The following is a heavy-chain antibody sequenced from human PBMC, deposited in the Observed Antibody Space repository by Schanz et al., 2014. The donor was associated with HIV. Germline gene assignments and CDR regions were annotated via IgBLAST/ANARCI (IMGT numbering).Heavy chain of an antibody. Sequence: EVQLLESGGGLIQPGGSLRLSCVASGGGVTFSTSAMSWIRQAPGKGLEWVAAITGLDERSLSENTFYADSVKGRFTVSRDNSRGTLFLQMSSLRVEDTAVYYCAKHQRVLISGVVARQFNWFDPWGQGTLVAVSS. J-gene: IGHJ5*02. CDR2: ITGLDERSLSENT. CDR3: AKHQRVLISGVVARQFNWFDP. D-gene: IGHD3-3*01. CDR1: GVTFSTSA. V-gene: IGHV3-23*01.